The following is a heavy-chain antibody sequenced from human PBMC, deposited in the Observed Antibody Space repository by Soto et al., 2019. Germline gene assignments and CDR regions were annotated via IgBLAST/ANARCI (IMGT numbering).Heavy chain of an antibody. J-gene: IGHJ3*02. CDR1: GGSISTNDYY. CDR2: IYYSVST. CDR3: VSAVRFDAFDI. D-gene: IGHD6-6*01. Sequence: QVQLQESGPGLVKPSQTLSLTCTVSGGSISTNDYYWSWIRQPPGKGLEWIGYIYYSVSTYYNPSLKSRVTISGDASKNQVSLKLNSVTAADTAVYYCVSAVRFDAFDIWGQGTMVTVSS. V-gene: IGHV4-30-4*01.